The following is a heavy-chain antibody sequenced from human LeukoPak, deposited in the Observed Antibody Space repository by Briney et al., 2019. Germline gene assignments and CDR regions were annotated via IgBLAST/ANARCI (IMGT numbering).Heavy chain of an antibody. CDR2: ISGSGGST. V-gene: IGHV3-23*01. D-gene: IGHD2-2*01. CDR3: ARGSSSFDY. Sequence: GGSLRLSCAASGFTFSSYAMSWVRQAPGKGLEWVSAISGSGGSTYYAESVKGRFTISKDNSKNTLYLQMNSLRAEDTAVYYCARGSSSFDYWGQGTLVTVSS. CDR1: GFTFSSYA. J-gene: IGHJ4*02.